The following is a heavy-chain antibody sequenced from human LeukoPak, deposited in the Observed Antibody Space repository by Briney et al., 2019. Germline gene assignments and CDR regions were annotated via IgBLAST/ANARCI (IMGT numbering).Heavy chain of an antibody. CDR3: ARIHLLGGDSGEGHSFDY. J-gene: IGHJ4*02. V-gene: IGHV1-18*04. CDR1: GYTFTGYY. D-gene: IGHD2-21*02. CDR2: ISAYNGNT. Sequence: ASVKVSCKASGYTFTGYYMHWVRQAPGQGLEWMGWISAYNGNTNYAQKLQGRVTMTTDTSTSTAYMELRSLRSDDTAVYYCARIHLLGGDSGEGHSFDYWGQGTLVTVSS.